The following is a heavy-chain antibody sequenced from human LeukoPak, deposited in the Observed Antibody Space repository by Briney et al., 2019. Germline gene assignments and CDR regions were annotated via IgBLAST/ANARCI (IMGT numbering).Heavy chain of an antibody. CDR2: IKQDGSVK. Sequence: GGSLRLSCAASGFSFSGYWMSWVRQTPGKGLEWVANIKQDGSVKNSVDSMKGRFTISRDNTKNSLYLEMNSLKAEDTAVYFVGGGGGHFDLWGQGTLVTVSS. J-gene: IGHJ4*02. D-gene: IGHD2-21*01. V-gene: IGHV3-7*03. CDR1: GFSFSGYW. CDR3: GGGGGHFDL.